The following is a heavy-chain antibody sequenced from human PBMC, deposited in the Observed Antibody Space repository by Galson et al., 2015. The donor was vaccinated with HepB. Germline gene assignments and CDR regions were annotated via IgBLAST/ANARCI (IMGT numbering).Heavy chain of an antibody. D-gene: IGHD6-19*01. Sequence: SLRLSCAASGFTFSNYAMTWVRQTPGKGLEWVSTITGSGVDTYYADSVSGRFTISRDNSKNTLYLQMNTLRADDTAVYYCAKAPSSGWTPYFDYCGQGTLVTVSS. V-gene: IGHV3-23*01. CDR3: AKAPSSGWTPYFDY. CDR2: ITGSGVDT. CDR1: GFTFSNYA. J-gene: IGHJ4*02.